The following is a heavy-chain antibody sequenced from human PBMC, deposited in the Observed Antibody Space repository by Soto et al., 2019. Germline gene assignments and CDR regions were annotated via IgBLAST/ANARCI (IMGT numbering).Heavy chain of an antibody. J-gene: IGHJ4*02. Sequence: QVQLGRFGPEVNKPGASVKSSCKVFGYTFTSNVISWGRRPPGQGLEWMGGIGAYNGNTNYAQKTQCRVTMTTDTSTSTAYMELRSLRSDDTAVYYCAREYGSGSRFDYWGQGTLVTVSS. CDR1: GYTFTSNV. V-gene: IGHV1-18*04. D-gene: IGHD3-10*01. CDR2: IGAYNGNT. CDR3: AREYGSGSRFDY.